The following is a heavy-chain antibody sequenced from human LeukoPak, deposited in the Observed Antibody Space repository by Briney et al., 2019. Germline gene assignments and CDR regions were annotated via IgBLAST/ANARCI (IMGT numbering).Heavy chain of an antibody. D-gene: IGHD4-17*01. CDR2: ISYDGGNK. V-gene: IGHV3-30*04. J-gene: IGHJ4*02. Sequence: PGGSLGLSCAASGFTFSSYAMHWVRQAPGKGLEWVAVISYDGGNKYYADSVKGRFTISRDNSKNTLYLQMNSLRAEDTAVYYCARDEVAAYGDYYFDYWGQGTLVTVSS. CDR1: GFTFSSYA. CDR3: ARDEVAAYGDYYFDY.